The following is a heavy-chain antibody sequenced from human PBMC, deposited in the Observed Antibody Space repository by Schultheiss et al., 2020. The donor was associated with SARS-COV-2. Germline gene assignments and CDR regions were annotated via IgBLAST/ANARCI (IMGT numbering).Heavy chain of an antibody. CDR3: ARRGGGRQLVPWFDP. CDR2: ISSSSSTI. CDR1: GFTFSSYA. V-gene: IGHV3-48*01. Sequence: GGSLRLSCAASGFTFSSYAMSWVRQAPGKGLEWVSSISSSSSTIYYADSVKGRFTISRDNAKNSLYLQMNSLRAEDTAVYYCARRGGGRQLVPWFDPWGQGTLVTVSS. D-gene: IGHD6-6*01. J-gene: IGHJ5*02.